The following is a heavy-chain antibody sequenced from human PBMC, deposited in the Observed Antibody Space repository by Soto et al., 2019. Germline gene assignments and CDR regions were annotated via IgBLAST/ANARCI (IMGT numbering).Heavy chain of an antibody. Sequence: GEYLKISCQGSGYRFANYWIAWVRQMPGKGLEWVGVIYPGDSDTRYSPSFRGQVTISADKSISHVYLQWSSLKASDTAMYYCARNRLRQYYYVMDVWGQGTTVTVSS. D-gene: IGHD3-10*01. J-gene: IGHJ6*02. CDR3: ARNRLRQYYYVMDV. CDR1: GYRFANYW. CDR2: IYPGDSDT. V-gene: IGHV5-51*01.